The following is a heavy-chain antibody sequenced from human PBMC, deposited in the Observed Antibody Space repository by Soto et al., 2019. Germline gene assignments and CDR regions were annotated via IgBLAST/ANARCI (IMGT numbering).Heavy chain of an antibody. CDR3: ARGEYSSSSYDYYGMDV. Sequence: WVRQAPGKGLEWLAVISYDGSNTYYAYSVKGRVTISRDNSKNTLYLQMNSLRAEDTAVYYCARGEYSSSSYDYYGMDVVGQGTTVTVSS. V-gene: IGHV3-30-3*01. CDR2: ISYDGSNT. D-gene: IGHD6-6*01. J-gene: IGHJ6*02.